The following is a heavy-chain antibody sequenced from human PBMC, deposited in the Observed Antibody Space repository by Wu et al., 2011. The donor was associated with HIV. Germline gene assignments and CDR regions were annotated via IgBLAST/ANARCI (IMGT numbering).Heavy chain of an antibody. D-gene: IGHD3-10*01. Sequence: QVQLVQSGDEVKKPGASVKVSCKTSGYIFTNYGISWVRQAPGQGLEWMGWINPNSGGTNYAQKFQGRVTMTWDTSISTAYMELSRLRSDDTAVYYCARDPSGGVDSWGQGTLVTVSS. CDR3: ARDPSGGVDS. J-gene: IGHJ4*02. CDR1: GYIFTNYG. CDR2: INPNSGGT. V-gene: IGHV1-2*02.